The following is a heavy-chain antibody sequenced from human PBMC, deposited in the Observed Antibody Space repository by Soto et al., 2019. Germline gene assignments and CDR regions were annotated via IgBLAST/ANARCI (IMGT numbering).Heavy chain of an antibody. CDR1: GFTFSSYA. V-gene: IGHV3-23*01. Sequence: GGSLRLSCAASGFTFSSYAMSWVRQAPGKGLEWVPAISGSGGSTYYADSVKGRFTISRDNSKNTLYLQMNSLRAEDTAVYYCAKVPNDYYYYYMDVWGKGTTVTVSS. CDR3: AKVPNDYYYYYMDV. CDR2: ISGSGGST. J-gene: IGHJ6*03.